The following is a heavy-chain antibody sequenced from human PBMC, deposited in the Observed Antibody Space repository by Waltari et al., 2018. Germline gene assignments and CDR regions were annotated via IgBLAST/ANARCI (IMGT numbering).Heavy chain of an antibody. D-gene: IGHD3-10*01. Sequence: EEQLLESGGGLVQPGDSLRLSCAASGFRFINYWMTWVRQAPGRGLVWVARISNDETTLTYADSVKGRFTISRDNAKNTVYLQMKRLRADDTAVYYCARLAPRTYRSPVPGRHYYYGMDVWGQGTTVTVSS. CDR2: ISNDETTL. CDR1: GFRFINYW. CDR3: ARLAPRTYRSPVPGRHYYYGMDV. J-gene: IGHJ6*02. V-gene: IGHV3-74*03.